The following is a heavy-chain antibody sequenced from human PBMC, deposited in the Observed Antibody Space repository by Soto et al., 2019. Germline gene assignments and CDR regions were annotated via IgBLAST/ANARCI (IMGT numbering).Heavy chain of an antibody. CDR3: ARDPYDSGGYHGY. J-gene: IGHJ4*02. CDR2: IYYSGST. D-gene: IGHD3-22*01. CDR1: GGSISSGGYY. Sequence: SETLSLTCTVSGGSISSGGYYWSWIRHHPGKGLEWIGYIYYSGSTYYNPSLKSRVTISVDTSKNQFSLKLSSVTAADTAVYYCARDPYDSGGYHGYWGQGTLVTVSS. V-gene: IGHV4-31*03.